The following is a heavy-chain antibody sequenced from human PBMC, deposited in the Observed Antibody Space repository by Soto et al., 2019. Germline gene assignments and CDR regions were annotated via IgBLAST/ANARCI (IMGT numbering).Heavy chain of an antibody. CDR1: GYTFTSYG. D-gene: IGHD2-2*01. Sequence: QVQLVQSGAEVKKPGASVKVSCKASGYTFTSYGISWVRQAPGQGLEWMGWISAYNGNTNYAQKLQGRVTMTTDTSTSTAYMELRSLRSDDTAVYYCARDIVVVPAAVWYYYYGMDVWGQGTTVTVSS. V-gene: IGHV1-18*01. J-gene: IGHJ6*02. CDR2: ISAYNGNT. CDR3: ARDIVVVPAAVWYYYYGMDV.